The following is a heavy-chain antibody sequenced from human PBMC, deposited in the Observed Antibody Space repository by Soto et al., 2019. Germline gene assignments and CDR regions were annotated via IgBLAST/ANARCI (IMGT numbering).Heavy chain of an antibody. CDR3: AKGFCSSTRCLSYSYMDV. CDR1: GFSFDEYA. CDR2: ISWNSGTM. Sequence: EVQLVESGGGLVQPGRSLRLSCAASGFSFDEYAMHWVRQAAGKGLEWVSGISWNSGTMGYGDSVKGRFTISRDNAKISLYLQMNSLRAEDTALYYCAKGFCSSTRCLSYSYMDVWGKGTTVTVSS. D-gene: IGHD2-2*01. V-gene: IGHV3-9*01. J-gene: IGHJ6*03.